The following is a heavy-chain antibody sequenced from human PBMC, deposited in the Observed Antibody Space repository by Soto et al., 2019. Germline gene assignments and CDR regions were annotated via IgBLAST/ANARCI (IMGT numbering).Heavy chain of an antibody. D-gene: IGHD3-9*01. CDR1: GYTFTSYG. J-gene: IGHJ6*02. CDR3: ARDPTTHYDILTGSYYGMDV. Sequence: ASVKVSCKASGYTFTSYGLRWVRQAPGQGLEWMGWISAYNGNTNYAQKLQGRVTMTTDTSTSTAYMELRSLRSDDTAVYYCARDPTTHYDILTGSYYGMDVWGQ. CDR2: ISAYNGNT. V-gene: IGHV1-18*01.